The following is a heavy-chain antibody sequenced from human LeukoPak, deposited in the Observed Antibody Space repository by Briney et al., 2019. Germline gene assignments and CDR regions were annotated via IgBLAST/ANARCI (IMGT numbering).Heavy chain of an antibody. V-gene: IGHV1-8*03. CDR2: MNPNSGNT. CDR3: ARANDFWSGGGIDY. J-gene: IGHJ4*02. Sequence: GASVKVSCKASGYTFTSYDINWVRQATGQGLEWMGWMNPNSGNTGYAQKFQGRVTITRNTSISTAYMELSSLRSEDTAVYYCARANDFWSGGGIDYWGQGTLVTVSS. CDR1: GYTFTSYD. D-gene: IGHD3-3*01.